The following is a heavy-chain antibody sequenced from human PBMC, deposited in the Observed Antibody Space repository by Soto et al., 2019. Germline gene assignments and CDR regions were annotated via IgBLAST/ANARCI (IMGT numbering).Heavy chain of an antibody. D-gene: IGHD6-13*01. J-gene: IGHJ5*02. CDR3: AREAAGLGNWFDP. V-gene: IGHV4-31*03. CDR1: GGSISSGGYY. Sequence: QVQLQESGPGLVKPSQTLSLTCNVSGGSISSGGYYWSWIRQHPGKGLEWIGYIYHSGSTYYNPSVKCRXXISVDTSKNQFSLKLSSVTAADTAVYYCAREAAGLGNWFDPWGQGTLVTVSS. CDR2: IYHSGST.